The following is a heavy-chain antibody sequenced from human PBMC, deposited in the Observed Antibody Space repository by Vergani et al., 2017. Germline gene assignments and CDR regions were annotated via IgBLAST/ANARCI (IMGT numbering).Heavy chain of an antibody. CDR1: DFISTGHY. D-gene: IGHD5-18*01. Sequence: QVQLQESGPGLVKPSETLSLICDVFDFISTGHYWGWIRQSPEKGLECIGSLHASGSTYYSPYLKSRVAITIETSKNHFSLRLSSVTAADTAVYYCARHIRGYSDCVFDYWGQGREVTVSS. J-gene: IGHJ4*02. V-gene: IGHV4-38-2*01. CDR2: LHASGST. CDR3: ARHIRGYSDCVFDY.